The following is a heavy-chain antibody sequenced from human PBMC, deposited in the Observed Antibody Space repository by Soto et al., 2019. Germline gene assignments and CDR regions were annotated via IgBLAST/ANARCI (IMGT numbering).Heavy chain of an antibody. CDR3: ARDAEDCSSTSCYYWFDP. CDR2: ISSSSSTI. CDR1: GFTFSSYS. J-gene: IGHJ5*02. Sequence: GGSLRLSCAASGFTFSSYSMNWVRQAPGKGLEWVSYISSSSSTIYYADSVKGRFTISRDNAKNSLYLQMNSLRAEDTAVYYCARDAEDCSSTSCYYWFDPWGQGTLVTVSS. D-gene: IGHD2-2*01. V-gene: IGHV3-48*01.